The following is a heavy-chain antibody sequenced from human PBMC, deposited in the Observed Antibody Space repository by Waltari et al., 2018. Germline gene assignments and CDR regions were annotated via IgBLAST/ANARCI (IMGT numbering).Heavy chain of an antibody. CDR3: SDPPSDF. Sequence: EVQLVESGGGLVQPGGSLRLSCATSGFIFNTYWMTWVRQAPGKGLEGVANINHDGSKIFYLDSVKGRFTISRDNAKNSQYLQMDSLRADDTAVYYCSDPPSDFWGQGTQVIVSS. CDR1: GFIFNTYW. V-gene: IGHV3-7*03. CDR2: INHDGSKI. J-gene: IGHJ4*02. D-gene: IGHD2-21*01.